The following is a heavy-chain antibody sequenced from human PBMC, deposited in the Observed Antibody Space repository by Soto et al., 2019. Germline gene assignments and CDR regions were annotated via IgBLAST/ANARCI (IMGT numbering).Heavy chain of an antibody. CDR3: ATDLRTAVAGEEGY. CDR2: FDPEDGDP. J-gene: IGHJ4*02. CDR1: GHTLSDFS. D-gene: IGHD6-19*01. Sequence: QVQLVQSGAEVKKPGASVKVSCKVSGHTLSDFSMHWVRQAPGRGLEWMGGFDPEDGDPIYAQNFQGRVTMTEDSSTDTAYMELSSLGSEDTAMYYCATDLRTAVAGEEGYWGQGTMVTVSS. V-gene: IGHV1-24*01.